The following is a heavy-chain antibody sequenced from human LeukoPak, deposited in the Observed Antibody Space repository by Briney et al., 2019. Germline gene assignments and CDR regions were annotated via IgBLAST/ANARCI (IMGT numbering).Heavy chain of an antibody. CDR1: GYSFSSYW. CDR3: ARRSDLSSSWFFDY. Sequence: GESLKISCKGSGYSFSSYWIGWVRQMPGKGLEGMGIIYPGDSDTRYSPSFQGQVTISADMSISTAFLQWSSLKASDTAMYYCARRSDLSSSWFFDYWGQGTLVTVSS. J-gene: IGHJ4*02. D-gene: IGHD6-13*01. V-gene: IGHV5-51*01. CDR2: IYPGDSDT.